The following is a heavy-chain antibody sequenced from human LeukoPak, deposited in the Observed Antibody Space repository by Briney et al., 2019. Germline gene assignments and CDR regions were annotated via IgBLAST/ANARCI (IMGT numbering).Heavy chain of an antibody. CDR3: AKLGGRSGSSGSDY. J-gene: IGHJ4*02. CDR2: ISGSGGST. D-gene: IGHD1-26*01. Sequence: QAGGSLRLSCAASGFTFSSYGMSWVRQAPGKGLEWVSAISGSGGSTYYADSVKGRFTISRDNSKNTLYLQMNSLRAEDTAVYYCAKLGGRSGSSGSDYWGQGTLVTVSS. V-gene: IGHV3-23*01. CDR1: GFTFSSYG.